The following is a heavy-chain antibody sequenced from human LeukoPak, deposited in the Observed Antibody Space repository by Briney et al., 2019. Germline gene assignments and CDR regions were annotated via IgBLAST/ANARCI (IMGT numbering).Heavy chain of an antibody. CDR2: ITSDGGGT. D-gene: IGHD6-6*01. V-gene: IGHV3-64*01. CDR1: GFTFSGYP. J-gene: IGHJ4*02. CDR3: ARLLSSGSTRRIYEY. Sequence: PGGSLRLSCAASGFTFSGYPMHWVRQAPGKGLEYVSAITSDGGGTYYASSVRGRFTISRDNSMNTLYLQMGGLRDEDMTVYYCARLLSSGSTRRIYEYWGQGTLVTVSS.